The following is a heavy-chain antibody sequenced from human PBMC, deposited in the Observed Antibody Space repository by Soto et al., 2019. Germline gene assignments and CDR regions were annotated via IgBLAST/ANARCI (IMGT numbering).Heavy chain of an antibody. D-gene: IGHD3-10*01. CDR3: ARPVPVTGPLNCFDP. CDR2: TNLSGST. V-gene: IGHV4-34*01. J-gene: IGHJ5*02. CDR1: GGSFSGYY. Sequence: SETLSLTGAVYGGSFSGYYWSWIRQPPGKGLEWIGETNLSGSTNYKPSLKSRVTISVDTSKNQFSLKLSSVTAADTAVYYCARPVPVTGPLNCFDPWGQGTLVTVSS.